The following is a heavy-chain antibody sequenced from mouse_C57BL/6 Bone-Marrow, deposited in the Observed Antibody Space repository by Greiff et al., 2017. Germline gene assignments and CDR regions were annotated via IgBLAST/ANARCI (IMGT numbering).Heavy chain of an antibody. Sequence: QVQLKQPGAELVKPGASVKLSCKASGYTFTSYWMHWVKQRPGRGLEWIGRIDPNSGGTKYTEKFKSKATLTVDKPSSTAYMQLSSLTSEYSAVYYCADGNDAMDYWGQGTSVTVSS. CDR1: GYTFTSYW. V-gene: IGHV1-72*01. D-gene: IGHD2-1*01. CDR2: IDPNSGGT. J-gene: IGHJ4*01. CDR3: ADGNDAMDY.